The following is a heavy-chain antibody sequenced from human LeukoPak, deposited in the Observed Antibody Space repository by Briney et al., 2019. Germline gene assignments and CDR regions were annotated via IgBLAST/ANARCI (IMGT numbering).Heavy chain of an antibody. J-gene: IGHJ4*02. V-gene: IGHV3-21*01. Sequence: GGSLRPSCAASGFTLSTYTMNWVRQAPGKGLEWVSSISSSSSYIYYVDSVKGRFTISRDNAKNSLYLQMDSLRAEDTAVYYCARVWSPPYTSSWPYYFDYWGQGTLVTVSS. CDR1: GFTLSTYT. D-gene: IGHD6-13*01. CDR2: ISSSSSYI. CDR3: ARVWSPPYTSSWPYYFDY.